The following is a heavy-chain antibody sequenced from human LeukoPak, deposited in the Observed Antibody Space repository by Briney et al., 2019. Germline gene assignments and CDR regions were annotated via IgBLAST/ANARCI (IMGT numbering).Heavy chain of an antibody. Sequence: GASVKVPCTPSGYTFTSFDINWVRQAPGQGLEWMGYLNPNNGTTGYAQKFQGRVTLTRDTSRGTAYMEVNSLKSDDTAIYFCARAFYSSSSGGGNYFDYWGLGTMVTVSS. D-gene: IGHD6-6*01. CDR2: LNPNNGTT. CDR1: GYTFTSFD. CDR3: ARAFYSSSSGGGNYFDY. J-gene: IGHJ4*01. V-gene: IGHV1-8*01.